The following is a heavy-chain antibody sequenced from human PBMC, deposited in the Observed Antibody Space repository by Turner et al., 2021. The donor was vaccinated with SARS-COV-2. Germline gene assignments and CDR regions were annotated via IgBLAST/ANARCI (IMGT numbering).Heavy chain of an antibody. CDR1: GFTFSSYG. D-gene: IGHD2-15*01. J-gene: IGHJ4*02. CDR3: AKNPGPYCSGGSCYSGELDY. CDR2: ISYDGSNK. V-gene: IGHV3-30*18. Sequence: VQLVESGGGVVQPGRSLRLSCAASGFTFSSYGMNWVRQAPGKGLEWVAVISYDGSNKYYADSVKGRFTISRDNSKNTLYLQMNSLRAEDTAVYYCAKNPGPYCSGGSCYSGELDYWGQGTLVTVSS.